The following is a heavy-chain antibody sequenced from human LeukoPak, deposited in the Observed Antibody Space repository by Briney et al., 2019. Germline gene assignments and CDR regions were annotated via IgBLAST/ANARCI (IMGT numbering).Heavy chain of an antibody. J-gene: IGHJ4*02. V-gene: IGHV3-73*01. D-gene: IGHD6-19*01. CDR3: TREGRGWYTDY. CDR2: VRSKVNSYAT. Sequence: PGGSLRLSCAASGFTFSGSPMHWVRQASGKGLEWVGRVRSKVNSYATAYAASVKGRCTISRDDSKNTAYLQMNSLKTDDTAVYYCTREGRGWYTDYWGQGTLVTVSS. CDR1: GFTFSGSP.